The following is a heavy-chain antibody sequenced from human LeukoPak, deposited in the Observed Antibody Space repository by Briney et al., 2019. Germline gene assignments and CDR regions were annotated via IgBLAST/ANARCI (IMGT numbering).Heavy chain of an antibody. J-gene: IGHJ4*02. D-gene: IGHD3-22*01. Sequence: SETLSLTCTVSGGSISSYYWSWIRQPPGKGLEWIGYIYYSGSTNYNPSLKSRVTISVDTSKNQFSLKLSSVTAADTAVYYCARGLYYYDSSGYGSRTLNFDYWGQGTLVTVSS. V-gene: IGHV4-59*12. CDR2: IYYSGST. CDR1: GGSISSYY. CDR3: ARGLYYYDSSGYGSRTLNFDY.